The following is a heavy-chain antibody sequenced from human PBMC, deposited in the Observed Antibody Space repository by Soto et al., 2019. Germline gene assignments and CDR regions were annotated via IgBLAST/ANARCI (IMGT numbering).Heavy chain of an antibody. CDR2: ISYDGSNK. CDR1: GFTFSAFS. D-gene: IGHD6-13*01. V-gene: IGHV3-30*18. CDR3: AKDHVAAAVFGRTTPYYYYGMDV. Sequence: AGSLILSCSPSGFTFSAFSSHPVRLAPGKRQQRVPVISYDGSNKYYADSVKGRFTISRDNSKNTLYLQMNSLRAEDTAVYYCAKDHVAAAVFGRTTPYYYYGMDVWGQGTTVTVSS. J-gene: IGHJ6*02.